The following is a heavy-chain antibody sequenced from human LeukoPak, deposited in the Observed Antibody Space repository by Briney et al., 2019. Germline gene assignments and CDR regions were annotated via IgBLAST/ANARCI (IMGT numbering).Heavy chain of an antibody. CDR1: GGSISSYY. V-gene: IGHV4-59*01. J-gene: IGHJ3*02. CDR2: IYYSGNT. Sequence: SETLSLTCTVSGGSISSYYWSWIRQPPGKGLEWIGYIYYSGNTNYNPSLKSRVTISVDTSENQFSLKLSSVIAADTALYYCARKSIAADAFDIWGQGTMVTVSS. CDR3: ARKSIAADAFDI. D-gene: IGHD6-6*01.